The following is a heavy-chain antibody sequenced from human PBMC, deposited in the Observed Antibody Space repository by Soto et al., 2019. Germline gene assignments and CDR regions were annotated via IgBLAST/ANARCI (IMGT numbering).Heavy chain of an antibody. Sequence: ASVKVCCKASGDTFTSYDINWVRQATGQGLEWMGWMNPNSGNTGYAQKFQGRVTMTRNTSISTAYMELSSLRSEDTAVYYCARAGYCSGGSCYEDYYYMDVWGKGTTVTVSS. CDR1: GDTFTSYD. CDR2: MNPNSGNT. J-gene: IGHJ6*03. CDR3: ARAGYCSGGSCYEDYYYMDV. V-gene: IGHV1-8*01. D-gene: IGHD2-15*01.